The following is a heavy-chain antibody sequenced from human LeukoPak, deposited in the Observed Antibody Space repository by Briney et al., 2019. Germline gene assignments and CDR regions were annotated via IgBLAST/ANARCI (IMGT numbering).Heavy chain of an antibody. CDR1: GGSFSGYY. CDR3: ARSITMIVVGATRGMDV. D-gene: IGHD3-22*01. J-gene: IGHJ6*02. CDR2: INHSGST. Sequence: ETLSLTCAVYGGSFSGYYWSWIRQPPGKGLEWIGEINHSGSTNYNPSLKSRVTISVDTSKNQFSLKLSSVTAADTAVYYCARSITMIVVGATRGMDVWGQGTTVTVSS. V-gene: IGHV4-34*01.